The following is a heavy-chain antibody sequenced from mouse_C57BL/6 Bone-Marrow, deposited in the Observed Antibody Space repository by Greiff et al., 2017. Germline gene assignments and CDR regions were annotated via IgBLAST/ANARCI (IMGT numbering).Heavy chain of an antibody. Sequence: QVPLPQPGAELLKPGASVKMSCQASGYTFTSYWITWVKPRPGQGLEWIGAICPGSGSTNYNAHFKSKATLTVDTSSSTAYMQLSSLTSEDSAVYYCARRGYYSNPFAYWGQGTLVTVSA. CDR2: ICPGSGST. J-gene: IGHJ3*01. D-gene: IGHD2-5*01. CDR3: ARRGYYSNPFAY. V-gene: IGHV1-55*01. CDR1: GYTFTSYW.